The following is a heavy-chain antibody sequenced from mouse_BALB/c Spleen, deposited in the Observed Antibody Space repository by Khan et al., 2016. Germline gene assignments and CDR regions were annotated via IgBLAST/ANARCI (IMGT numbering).Heavy chain of an antibody. CDR1: GYSITSDYA. D-gene: IGHD1-1*01. J-gene: IGHJ4*01. CDR3: ARRPFYGSSYHYAMDY. V-gene: IGHV3-2*02. Sequence: EVKLLESGPGLVKPSQSLSLTCTVTGYSITSDYAWNWIRQFPGNKLEWMGYISYSGSTSYNPSLKSRISITRDTSKNQFFLQLNSVTTEDTATYYCARRPFYGSSYHYAMDYWGQGTSVTVSS. CDR2: ISYSGST.